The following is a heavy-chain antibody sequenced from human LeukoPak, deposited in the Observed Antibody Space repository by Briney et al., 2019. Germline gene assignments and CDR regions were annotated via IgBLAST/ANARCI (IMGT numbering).Heavy chain of an antibody. D-gene: IGHD2-2*01. J-gene: IGHJ6*02. CDR2: MNPNSGNT. V-gene: IGHV1-8*01. CDR3: ARGDIVVVPAAIHYGMDV. CDR1: GCTFTSYD. Sequence: ASVKVSCKASGCTFTSYDINWVRQATGQGLEWMGWMNPNSGNTGYAQKFQGRVTMTRNTSISTAYMELSSLRSEDTAVYYCARGDIVVVPAAIHYGMDVWGQGTTVTVSS.